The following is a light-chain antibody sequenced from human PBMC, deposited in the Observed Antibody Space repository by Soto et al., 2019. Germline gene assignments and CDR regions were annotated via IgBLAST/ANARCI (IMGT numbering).Light chain of an antibody. CDR2: SAS. CDR3: HHYGGSPRT. J-gene: IGKJ1*01. V-gene: IGKV3-20*01. CDR1: QSVSSSY. Sequence: EIVLTQSPGTLSLSPGERATLSCRASQSVSSSYLAWYQQKPGQAPRLLIHSASSRATGISDRFSGSGSGTDFTLTISSLEPEDFAVYYCHHYGGSPRTFDQGTKVEIK.